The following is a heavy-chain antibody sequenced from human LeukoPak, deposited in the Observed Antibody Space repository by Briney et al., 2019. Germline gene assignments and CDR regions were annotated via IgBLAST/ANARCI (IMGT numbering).Heavy chain of an antibody. D-gene: IGHD6-13*01. Sequence: SVTVSCKASGGTFSGYAISWVRQAPGQGLEWMGRIIPILGIANYAQEFQGRVTITADKSTSTAYMELSSLRSEDTAVYYCASGGSSSWYGGSWFDPWGQGTLVTVSS. V-gene: IGHV1-69*04. J-gene: IGHJ5*02. CDR1: GGTFSGYA. CDR3: ASGGSSSWYGGSWFDP. CDR2: IIPILGIA.